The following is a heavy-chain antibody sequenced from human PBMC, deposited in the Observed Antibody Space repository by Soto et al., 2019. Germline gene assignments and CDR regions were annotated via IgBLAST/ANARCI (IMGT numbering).Heavy chain of an antibody. V-gene: IGHV3-30-3*01. J-gene: IGHJ6*02. CDR1: GFTFSSYA. CDR3: ARAGMMNIAAAASYYYYAMDV. Sequence: LRLSCAASGFTFSSYAMHWVRQAPGKGLEWVAVISYDGSNKYYADSVKGRFTISRDNSKNTLYLQMNSLRAEDTAVYYCARAGMMNIAAAASYYYYAMDVWGQGTTVTVSS. CDR2: ISYDGSNK. D-gene: IGHD6-13*01.